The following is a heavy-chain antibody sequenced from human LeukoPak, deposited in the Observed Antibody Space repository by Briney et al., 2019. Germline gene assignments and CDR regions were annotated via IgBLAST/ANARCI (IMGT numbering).Heavy chain of an antibody. Sequence: GGSLRLSRAASGFTFSTYGMHWVRQAPGKGLEGVAVISYDGSNKYYADSVKGRFTISRDNSKNTLYLQMNSLRAEDTAVYYCAKTAWELGYCSSTSCYHFDYWGQGTLVTVSS. D-gene: IGHD2-2*01. V-gene: IGHV3-30*18. J-gene: IGHJ4*02. CDR1: GFTFSTYG. CDR3: AKTAWELGYCSSTSCYHFDY. CDR2: ISYDGSNK.